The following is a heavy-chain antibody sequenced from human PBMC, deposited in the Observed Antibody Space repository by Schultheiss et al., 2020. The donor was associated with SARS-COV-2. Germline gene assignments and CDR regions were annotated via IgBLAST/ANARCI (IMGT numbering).Heavy chain of an antibody. CDR3: ASRYCSGGSCRLYAFDI. J-gene: IGHJ3*02. CDR1: GFTFSSYS. D-gene: IGHD2-15*01. CDR2: VSGSGTTI. V-gene: IGHV3-48*04. Sequence: GGSLRLSCAASGFTFSSYSMNWVRQAPGKGLEWVSYVSGSGTTIHYADSVKGRFTISRDNAKNSLYLQMSSLRAEDTAVYYCASRYCSGGSCRLYAFDIWGQGTMVTVSS.